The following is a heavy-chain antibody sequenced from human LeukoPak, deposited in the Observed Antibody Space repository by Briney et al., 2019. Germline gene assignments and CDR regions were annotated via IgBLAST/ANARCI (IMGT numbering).Heavy chain of an antibody. CDR1: GYTLTELS. Sequence: ASVKVSCKVSGYTLTELSMHWVRQAPGKGLEWMGGFDPEDGETIYAQKFQGRVTMTRDTSTSTVYMELSSLRSEDTAVYYCARDYYDSSGYYYYGMDVWGQGTTVTVSS. CDR2: FDPEDGET. J-gene: IGHJ6*02. D-gene: IGHD3-22*01. CDR3: ARDYYDSSGYYYYGMDV. V-gene: IGHV1-24*01.